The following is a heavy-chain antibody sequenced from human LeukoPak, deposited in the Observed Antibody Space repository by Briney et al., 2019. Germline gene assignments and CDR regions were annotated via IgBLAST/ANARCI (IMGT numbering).Heavy chain of an antibody. Sequence: GGSRRLSCAVSGFIVRSNYMDWVRQAPGKGLEWVGRTRNKANGYTTEYAASVKGRFTISRDDSKNSLYLQMNSLKTEDTAVYYCARRVRGDYFDYWGQGTLVTVSS. V-gene: IGHV3-72*01. D-gene: IGHD3-10*01. CDR3: ARRVRGDYFDY. CDR1: GFIVRSNY. J-gene: IGHJ4*02. CDR2: TRNKANGYTT.